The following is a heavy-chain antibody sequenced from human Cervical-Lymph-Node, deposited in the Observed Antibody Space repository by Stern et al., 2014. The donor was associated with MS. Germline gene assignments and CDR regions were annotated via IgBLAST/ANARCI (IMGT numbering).Heavy chain of an antibody. CDR3: ARLCGPSSY. CDR1: GGTFTSYV. Sequence: QVQLVQSGAEVKKPGSSVKVSCKASGGTFTSYVISWVRQASGQGLEWMGGITPIFDTANYAQKFQGKVTITADKSTSTAYMELNRLTFEDTAIYYCARLCGPSSYWGQGTLVTVSS. V-gene: IGHV1-69*06. J-gene: IGHJ4*02. CDR2: ITPIFDTA. D-gene: IGHD2-2*01.